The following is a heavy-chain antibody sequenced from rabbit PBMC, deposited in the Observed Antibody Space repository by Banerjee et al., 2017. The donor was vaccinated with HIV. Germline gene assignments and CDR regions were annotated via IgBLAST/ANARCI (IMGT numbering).Heavy chain of an antibody. CDR3: ARDQYAGTTYYFDL. CDR1: GFSFSSSYY. D-gene: IGHD4-2*01. Sequence: QEQLEESGGDLVKPEGSLTLTCTASGFSFSSSYYMCWVRQAPGKGLEWIACINTSSGNTVYATWAKGRFTISRTSSTTVTLQMTSLTAADTATYFCARDQYAGTTYYFDLWGPGTLVTVS. CDR2: INTSSGNT. V-gene: IGHV1S45*01. J-gene: IGHJ4*01.